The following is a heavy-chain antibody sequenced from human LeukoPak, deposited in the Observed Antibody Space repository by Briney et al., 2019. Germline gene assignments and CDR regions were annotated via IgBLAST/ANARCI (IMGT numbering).Heavy chain of an antibody. J-gene: IGHJ6*02. D-gene: IGHD6-19*01. CDR2: IWYDGSNK. Sequence: GGSLRLSCAAPGFTFSSYGMHWVRQAPGKGLEWVAVIWYDGSNKYYADSVKGRFTISRDNSKNTLYLQMNSLRAEDTAVYYCARDRYSSGHRTGMDVWGQGTTVTVSS. CDR3: ARDRYSSGHRTGMDV. V-gene: IGHV3-33*01. CDR1: GFTFSSYG.